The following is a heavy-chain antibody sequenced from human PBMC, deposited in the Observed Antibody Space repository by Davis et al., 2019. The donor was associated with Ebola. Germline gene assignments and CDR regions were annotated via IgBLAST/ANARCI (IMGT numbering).Heavy chain of an antibody. V-gene: IGHV1-18*01. J-gene: IGHJ6*02. CDR3: ARDKRVAASRYYYGLDV. CDR2: ISSYNGNT. D-gene: IGHD3-10*01. CDR1: GYTFTRYG. Sequence: SVPVPCLASGYTFTRYGLTWLRQAPGQGLAWMGWISSYNGNTNYAQNLQGRVTMTTDTSTSTAYMELRSLKSDDTAVYYCARDKRVAASRYYYGLDVWGQGTTVTVSS.